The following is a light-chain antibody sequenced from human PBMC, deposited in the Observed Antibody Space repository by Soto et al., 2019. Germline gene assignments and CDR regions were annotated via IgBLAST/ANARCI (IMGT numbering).Light chain of an antibody. CDR1: SSNIGAGYD. J-gene: IGLJ2*01. CDR2: DNS. CDR3: QSYDSSRSGVV. V-gene: IGLV1-40*01. Sequence: QSVLTQPPSVSGAPGQRVTISCTGSSSNIGAGYDVHWYQQLPGTAPKLLIYDNSNRPSGVPDRFSGSKSGTSASLAITGLQAEDEADYYCQSYDSSRSGVVVGGGTKLTVL.